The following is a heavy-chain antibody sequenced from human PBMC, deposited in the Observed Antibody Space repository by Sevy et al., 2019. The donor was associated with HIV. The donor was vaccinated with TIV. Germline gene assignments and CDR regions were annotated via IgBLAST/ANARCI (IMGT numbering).Heavy chain of an antibody. Sequence: GGSLRLSCAASGFTFSSYAMSWVRQAPGKGLEWVSAISGSGGSTYYADSVKGRFTISRDNSKNTLYLQMNSLRAEDTAVYYCATFVDTAMAKSYYFDYWCQGTLVTVSS. CDR1: GFTFSSYA. J-gene: IGHJ4*02. CDR2: ISGSGGST. V-gene: IGHV3-23*01. CDR3: ATFVDTAMAKSYYFDY. D-gene: IGHD5-18*01.